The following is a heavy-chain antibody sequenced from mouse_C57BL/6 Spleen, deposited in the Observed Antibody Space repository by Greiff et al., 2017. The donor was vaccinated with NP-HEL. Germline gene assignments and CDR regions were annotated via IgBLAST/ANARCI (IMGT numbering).Heavy chain of an antibody. CDR2: ISYDGRN. V-gene: IGHV3-6*01. CDR3: ARDLAGTKDWDY. CDR1: GYSITSGYY. D-gene: IGHD4-1*01. J-gene: IGHJ2*01. Sequence: DVQLVESGPGLVKPSQSLSLTCSVSGYSITSGYYWNWIRQFPGNQLEWLGYISYDGRNNYNPSLKNRISITRDTSKNQFFLKLNSVTTEDTATYDCARDLAGTKDWDYWGQGTTPTVSS.